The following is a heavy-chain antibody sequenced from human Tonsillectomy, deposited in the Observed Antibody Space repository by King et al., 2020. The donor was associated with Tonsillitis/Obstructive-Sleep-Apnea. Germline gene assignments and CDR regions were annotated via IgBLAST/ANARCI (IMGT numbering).Heavy chain of an antibody. Sequence: VQLVESGGGLVQPGGSLRLSCAASGFTFSTYWMHWVRQAPGKGLVWVSRINSDETTTDYADSVKGRFTIYRDNAKNSLFLQMNSLRAEDTAVYYCAIIYYQLIPLGWYYYYCMDVWGQGTPITVSS. CDR1: GFTFSTYW. J-gene: IGHJ6*02. CDR3: AIIYYQLIPLGWYYYYCMDV. D-gene: IGHD2-2*01. V-gene: IGHV3-74*01. CDR2: INSDETTT.